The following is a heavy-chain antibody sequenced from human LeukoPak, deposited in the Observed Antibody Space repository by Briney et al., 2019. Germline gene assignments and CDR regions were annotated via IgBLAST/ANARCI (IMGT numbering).Heavy chain of an antibody. D-gene: IGHD5-24*01. CDR1: GFIFSSYS. Sequence: GGSLRLSCAASGFIFSSYSMIWARQAPGKGLEWVSSISTSSGYIYYADSVKGRFTISRDNAKNSLYLQMNSLRAEDTAVYYCARDQVEMATIPFDYWGQGTLVTVSS. CDR2: ISTSSGYI. J-gene: IGHJ4*02. V-gene: IGHV3-21*01. CDR3: ARDQVEMATIPFDY.